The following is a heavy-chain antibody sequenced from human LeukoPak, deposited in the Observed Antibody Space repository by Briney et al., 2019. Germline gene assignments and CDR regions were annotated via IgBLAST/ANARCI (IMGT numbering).Heavy chain of an antibody. D-gene: IGHD1-14*01. CDR3: ARVNSWTEEPDTGFDY. J-gene: IGHJ4*02. CDR2: TYYRSGWYN. Sequence: SQTLSLTCAISGDSVSSNSAAWHWIRQSPSRGLEWLGRTYYRSGWYNDYAVSVKSRITISPDTSKNQFSLQLNSLTPEDTAVYFCARVNSWTEEPDTGFDYWGQGTLVTVSS. V-gene: IGHV6-1*01. CDR1: GDSVSSNSAA.